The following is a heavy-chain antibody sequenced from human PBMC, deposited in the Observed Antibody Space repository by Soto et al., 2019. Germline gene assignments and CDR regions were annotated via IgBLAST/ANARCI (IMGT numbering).Heavy chain of an antibody. CDR2: IYYSGST. Sequence: SETLSLTRPVSGGSLSSSGYYWGWVRPPPGKGLEWIGSIYYSGSTYYNPSLKSRVTISVDTSKNQFSLKLSSVTAADTAVYYCARRRNIVATIGWYFDLWGRGTLVTVSS. CDR1: GGSLSSSGYY. CDR3: ARRRNIVATIGWYFDL. J-gene: IGHJ2*01. D-gene: IGHD5-12*01. V-gene: IGHV4-39*01.